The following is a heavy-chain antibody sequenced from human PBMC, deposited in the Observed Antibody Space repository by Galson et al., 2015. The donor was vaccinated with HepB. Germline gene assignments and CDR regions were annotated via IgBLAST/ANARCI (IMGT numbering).Heavy chain of an antibody. CDR3: ARGQFSSSWYSYYYGMDV. V-gene: IGHV1-69*04. J-gene: IGHJ6*02. Sequence: SVKVSCKASGGTFSSYAISWVRQAPGQGLEWMGRIIPILGIANYAQKFQGRVTITADKSTSTVYMELSSLRSEDTAAYYCARGQFSSSWYSYYYGMDVWGQGTTVTVSS. CDR1: GGTFSSYA. D-gene: IGHD6-13*01. CDR2: IIPILGIA.